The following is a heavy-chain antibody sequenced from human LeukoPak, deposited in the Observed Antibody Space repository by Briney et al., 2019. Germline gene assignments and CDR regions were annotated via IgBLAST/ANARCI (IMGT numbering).Heavy chain of an antibody. J-gene: IGHJ5*02. CDR2: IRSKAYGGTT. CDR1: GFTFSSYS. D-gene: IGHD6-13*01. CDR3: TRIAAAGKGFYWFDP. Sequence: GGSLRLSCAASGFTFSSYSMNWVRQAPGKGLEWVGFIRSKAYGGTTEYAASVKGRFTISRDDSKSIAYLQMNSLKTEDTAVYYCTRIAAAGKGFYWFDPWGQGTLVTVSS. V-gene: IGHV3-49*04.